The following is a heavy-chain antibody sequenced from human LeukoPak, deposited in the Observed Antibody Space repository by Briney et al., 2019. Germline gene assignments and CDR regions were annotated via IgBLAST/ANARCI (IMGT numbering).Heavy chain of an antibody. Sequence: SETLSLTCTVSGGSISSYYWSWIRQPPGKGLEWIGSIDSSGTTHYNSSLKSRVVIAVDTSRNEVSLNLTSVTSADTAVYFCARHGYIQFWLYWGQGTQVIVSS. V-gene: IGHV4-59*05. D-gene: IGHD5-24*01. CDR2: IDSSGTT. J-gene: IGHJ4*02. CDR3: ARHGYIQFWLY. CDR1: GGSISSYY.